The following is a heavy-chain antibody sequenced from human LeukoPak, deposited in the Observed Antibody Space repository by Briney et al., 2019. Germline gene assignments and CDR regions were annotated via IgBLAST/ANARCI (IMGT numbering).Heavy chain of an antibody. J-gene: IGHJ4*02. Sequence: GGSLRLSCAASGFTFSSYWMSWVRQAPGKGLEWVANIKQDGSEKYYVDSVKGRFTISRDNAKNSLYLQMNSLRAEDTAVYYCARVVAVAGFSLTKYYFDYWGQGTLVTVSS. V-gene: IGHV3-7*01. CDR3: ARVVAVAGFSLTKYYFDY. CDR2: IKQDGSEK. D-gene: IGHD6-19*01. CDR1: GFTFSSYW.